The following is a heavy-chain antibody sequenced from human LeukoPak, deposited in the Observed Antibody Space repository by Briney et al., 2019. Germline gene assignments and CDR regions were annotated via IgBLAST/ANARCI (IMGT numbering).Heavy chain of an antibody. V-gene: IGHV4-39*02. J-gene: IGHJ4*02. D-gene: IGHD1-1*01. CDR3: ARDGPWKSDY. CDR1: GGSVSSSYY. CDR2: ICSSGNL. Sequence: SETLPLTCTVSGGSVSSSYYWGWIRQPPGKGLEWIGSICSSGNLCSNPSLESRVTISVDSSRSHFFLHLTSATAADTAVYFCARDGPWKSDYWGQGTLVTVSS.